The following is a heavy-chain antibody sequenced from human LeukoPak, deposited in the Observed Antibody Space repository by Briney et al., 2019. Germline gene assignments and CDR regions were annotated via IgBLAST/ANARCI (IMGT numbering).Heavy chain of an antibody. CDR3: AKDREPHDFWSGYHDY. CDR2: IYSSGST. D-gene: IGHD3-3*01. Sequence: GGSLRLSCAASGFTVSSNYMRWVRQAPGKGLEWVSVIYSSGSTYYADSVKGRFTISRDNAKNSVYLQVNSLRVEDTAVYSCAKDREPHDFWSGYHDYWGQGILVTVSS. J-gene: IGHJ4*02. V-gene: IGHV3-53*01. CDR1: GFTVSSNY.